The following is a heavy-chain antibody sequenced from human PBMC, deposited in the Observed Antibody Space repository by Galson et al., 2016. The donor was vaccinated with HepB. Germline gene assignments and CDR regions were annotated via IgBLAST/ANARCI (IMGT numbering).Heavy chain of an antibody. CDR3: ARDYDFWRGYYLDV. D-gene: IGHD3-3*01. CDR1: GLTVSTNY. Sequence: SLRLSCAASGLTVSTNYMSWVRQAPGKGLEWVSVIYSGGKTYYADSVKGRFTLSRDNSKNTLYLQMNSLRVQDTAVYYCARDYDFWRGYYLDVWGKGTTVIVSS. J-gene: IGHJ6*03. CDR2: IYSGGKT. V-gene: IGHV3-53*01.